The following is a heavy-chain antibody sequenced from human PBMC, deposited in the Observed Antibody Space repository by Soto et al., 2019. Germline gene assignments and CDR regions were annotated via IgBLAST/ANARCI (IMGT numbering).Heavy chain of an antibody. CDR1: GFTFSNFG. D-gene: IGHD2-15*01. V-gene: IGHV3-30*18. J-gene: IGHJ4*02. Sequence: GGSLRLSCAASGFTFSNFGMHWVRQAPDKGLEWVSVILHDGAHQYYADSVKGRFTISRDNSKNTLYLQMNSLRAEDTAVYYCAKDEGTVVTTAADYWGQGTLVTVSS. CDR2: ILHDGAHQ. CDR3: AKDEGTVVTTAADY.